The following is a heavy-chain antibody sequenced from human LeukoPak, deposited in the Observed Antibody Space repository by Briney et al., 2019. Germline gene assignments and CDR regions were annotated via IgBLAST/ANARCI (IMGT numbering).Heavy chain of an antibody. Sequence: GGSLRLSCAASGFTFSDYYMSWIRQAPGKGLEWVSYISSSGSTIYYADSVKGRFTISRDNAKNSLYLQMKSLRAEDTAVYYCARAESGKNYYYYYMDVWGKGTTVTVSS. V-gene: IGHV3-11*01. J-gene: IGHJ6*03. CDR3: ARAESGKNYYYYYMDV. D-gene: IGHD1-1*01. CDR1: GFTFSDYY. CDR2: ISSSGSTI.